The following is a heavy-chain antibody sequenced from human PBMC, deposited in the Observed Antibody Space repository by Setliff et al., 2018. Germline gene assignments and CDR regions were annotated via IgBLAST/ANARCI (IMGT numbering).Heavy chain of an antibody. CDR1: GFTFSTKS. CDR2: INVERSAL. Sequence: GESLKISCAASGFTFSTKSFNWVRQAPGKGLEWVSYINVERSALFYADSVKGRFTISRDNAKNSLYLQMNSLRAEDTAVYYCARDRISRYYDSGAHAFDIWGQGTMVTVSS. D-gene: IGHD3-22*01. J-gene: IGHJ3*02. V-gene: IGHV3-48*04. CDR3: ARDRISRYYDSGAHAFDI.